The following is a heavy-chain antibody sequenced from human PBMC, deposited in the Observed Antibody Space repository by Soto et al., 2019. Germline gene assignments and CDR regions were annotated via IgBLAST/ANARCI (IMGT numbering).Heavy chain of an antibody. J-gene: IGHJ4*02. CDR1: GFTFINHV. CDR2: INGGNGGT. V-gene: IGHV3-23*01. D-gene: IGHD2-8*02. CDR3: ARGDVMLVALITTLIDY. Sequence: EVQLLESGGGLVQPGGSLRLSCAASGFTFINHVMPWVRQAPGRGLEWVSSINGGNGGTNYADSVKGRFTISRDNFGSTLYLQMSSLRSEDTAIYYCARGDVMLVALITTLIDYWGQGTLVTVSS.